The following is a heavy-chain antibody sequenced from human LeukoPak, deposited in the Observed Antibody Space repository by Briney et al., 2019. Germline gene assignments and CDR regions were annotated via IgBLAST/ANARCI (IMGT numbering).Heavy chain of an antibody. CDR2: TYYSGST. D-gene: IGHD6-13*01. V-gene: IGHV4-59*08. CDR3: ARSSSWYLDWFDP. CDR1: GGSISSYY. Sequence: SETLSLTCTVSGGSISSYYWSWIRQPPGKGLEWIGYTYYSGSTNYNPSLKSRVTISVDTSKNQFSLKLSSVTAADTAVYYCARSSSWYLDWFDPWGQGTLVTVSS. J-gene: IGHJ5*02.